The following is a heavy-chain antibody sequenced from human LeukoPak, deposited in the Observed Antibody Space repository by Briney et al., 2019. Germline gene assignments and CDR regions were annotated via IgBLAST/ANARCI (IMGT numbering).Heavy chain of an antibody. Sequence: ASVKVSCEASGYTLTSYGINWMRQAPGQGLEWMGWMNPNSGNTGYAQKFQGRVTMTRNTSISTAYMELSSLRSEDTAVYYCATSNVLRFLEWLSSTTHQYYFDYWGQGTLVTVSS. V-gene: IGHV1-8*01. CDR1: GYTLTSYG. CDR3: ATSNVLRFLEWLSSTTHQYYFDY. CDR2: MNPNSGNT. D-gene: IGHD3-3*01. J-gene: IGHJ4*02.